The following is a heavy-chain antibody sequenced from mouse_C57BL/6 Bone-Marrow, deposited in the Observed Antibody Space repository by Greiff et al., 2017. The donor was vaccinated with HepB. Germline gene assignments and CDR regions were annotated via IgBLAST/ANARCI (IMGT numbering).Heavy chain of an antibody. J-gene: IGHJ3*01. Sequence: VQVVESGPGLVAPSQSLSITCTVSGFSLTSYAISWVRQPPGKGLEWLGVIWTGGGTNYNSALKSRLSISKDNSKSQVFLKMNSLQTDDTARYYCARNEGDGSSYDWFAYWGQGTLVTVSA. CDR2: IWTGGGT. CDR3: ARNEGDGSSYDWFAY. V-gene: IGHV2-9-1*01. D-gene: IGHD1-1*01. CDR1: GFSLTSYA.